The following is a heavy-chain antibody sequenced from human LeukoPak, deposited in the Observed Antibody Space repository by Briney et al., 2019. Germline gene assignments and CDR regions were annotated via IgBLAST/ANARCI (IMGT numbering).Heavy chain of an antibody. J-gene: IGHJ3*02. Sequence: GRSLRLSCAASGFTFSSYGMHWVRQAPGKGLEWVAVIWYDGSNKYYADSVKGRFTISRDNSKNTLYLQMNSLRAEDTAVYYCARDLFPGIAAPTSGRAFDIWGQGTMVTVSS. CDR2: IWYDGSNK. V-gene: IGHV3-33*01. CDR3: ARDLFPGIAAPTSGRAFDI. D-gene: IGHD6-13*01. CDR1: GFTFSSYG.